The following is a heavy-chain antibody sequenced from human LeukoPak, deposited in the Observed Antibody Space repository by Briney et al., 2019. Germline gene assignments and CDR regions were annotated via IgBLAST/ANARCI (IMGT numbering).Heavy chain of an antibody. J-gene: IGHJ4*02. CDR1: GFTFSNAW. V-gene: IGHV3-23*01. D-gene: IGHD3-9*01. Sequence: GGSLRLSCAASGFTFSNAWISWVRQAPGKGLEWVSAISGSGGSTYYADSVKGRFTISRDNSKNTLYLQMNSLRAEDTAVYYCAKLGDILTGYPYYFDCWGQGTLVTVSS. CDR2: ISGSGGST. CDR3: AKLGDILTGYPYYFDC.